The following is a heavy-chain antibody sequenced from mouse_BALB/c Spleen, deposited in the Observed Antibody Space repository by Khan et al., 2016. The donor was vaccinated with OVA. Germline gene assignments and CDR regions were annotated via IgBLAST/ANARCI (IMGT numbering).Heavy chain of an antibody. CDR3: ARGTFDY. J-gene: IGHJ3*01. D-gene: IGHD3-3*01. Sequence: VQLMQSGPELMKPGASVKISCTASGYSFTTYYMHWVKQSHGKSLEWIGYIDPFNGGIDYNQKFKGKATLTVDKSSSTAYMHLSSLTSEDSAVXCGARGTFDYWGQGTMVTVSA. CDR1: GYSFTTYY. CDR2: IDPFNGGI. V-gene: IGHV1S135*01.